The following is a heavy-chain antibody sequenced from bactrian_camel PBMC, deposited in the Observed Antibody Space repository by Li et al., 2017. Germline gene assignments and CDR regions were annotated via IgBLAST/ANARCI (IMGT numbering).Heavy chain of an antibody. V-gene: IGHV3S53*01. CDR1: GYTDSTYA. D-gene: IGHD3*01. CDR3: AAAVDRRYCSGSRRPNEYNY. CDR2: IDSDGNT. J-gene: IGHJ4*01. Sequence: HVQLVESGGGSVQSGGSLRLSCAVSGYTDSTYAMAWFRQAPGKKREGVAAIDSDGNTDYADSVKGRFTISQSNVKNMLYLQMDSLKPEDTAMYYCAAAVDRRYCSGSRRPNEYNYWGQGTQVTVS.